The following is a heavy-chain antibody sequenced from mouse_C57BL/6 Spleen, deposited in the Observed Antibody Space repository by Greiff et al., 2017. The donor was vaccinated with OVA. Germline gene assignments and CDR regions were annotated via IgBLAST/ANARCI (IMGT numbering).Heavy chain of an antibody. V-gene: IGHV3-6*01. D-gene: IGHD1-1*01. CDR3: ASYYYGSGSFDY. CDR2: ISYDGSN. Sequence: ESGPGLVKPSQSLSLTCSVTGYSITSGYYWNWIRQFPGNKLEWMGYISYDGSNNYNPSLKNRISITRDTSKNQFFLKLNSVTTEDTATYYCASYYYGSGSFDYWGQGTTLTVSS. CDR1: GYSITSGYY. J-gene: IGHJ2*01.